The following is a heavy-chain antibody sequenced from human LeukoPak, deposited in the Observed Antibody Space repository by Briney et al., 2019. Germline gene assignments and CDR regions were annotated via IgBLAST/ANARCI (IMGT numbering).Heavy chain of an antibody. CDR2: INPNSGGT. Sequence: ASVKVSCKASGYTFTGYYMHWVRQAPGQGLEWMGWINPNSGGTNYAQKFQGRVTMTRDTSISTAYMELSRLRSDDTAVYYCARERSSSRFGENWLDPWGQGTLVTVSS. D-gene: IGHD6-13*01. CDR3: ARERSSSRFGENWLDP. CDR1: GYTFTGYY. V-gene: IGHV1-2*02. J-gene: IGHJ5*02.